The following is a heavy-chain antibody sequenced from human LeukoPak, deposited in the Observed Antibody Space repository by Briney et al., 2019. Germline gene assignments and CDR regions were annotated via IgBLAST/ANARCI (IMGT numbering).Heavy chain of an antibody. V-gene: IGHV1-2*02. D-gene: IGHD2-2*01. CDR3: ARTRSTLYYYYGMDV. J-gene: IGHJ6*02. Sequence: ASVKVSCKASGYTFTGHYMHWVRQAPGQGLEWMGWINPNSGGTNYAQKFQGRVTMTRDTSISTAYMELSRLRSDDTAVYYCARTRSTLYYYYGMDVWGQGTTVTVSS. CDR2: INPNSGGT. CDR1: GYTFTGHY.